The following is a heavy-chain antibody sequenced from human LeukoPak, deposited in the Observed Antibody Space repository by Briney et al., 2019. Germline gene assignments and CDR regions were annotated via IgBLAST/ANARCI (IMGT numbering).Heavy chain of an antibody. Sequence: ASVKVSCKASGYTFTTYGMNWVRQAPGQGLEWMGWISAYNGNTNYAQKLQGRVTMTTDTSTSTAYMELRSLRSDDTAVYYCARESPYTIFGVVISDYYYYMDVWGKGTTVTVSS. V-gene: IGHV1-18*01. CDR2: ISAYNGNT. J-gene: IGHJ6*03. CDR1: GYTFTTYG. CDR3: ARESPYTIFGVVISDYYYYMDV. D-gene: IGHD3-3*01.